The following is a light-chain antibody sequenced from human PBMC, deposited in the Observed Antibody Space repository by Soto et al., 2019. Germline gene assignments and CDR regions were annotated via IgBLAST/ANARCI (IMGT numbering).Light chain of an antibody. CDR2: DAS. Sequence: EVVLTQSPGTLSLSPGERATLSCRASQSVSSSDLAWYQQKPGQAPRLLMYDASSRATGIPDRFSGSGSGTDFTLTISRLDPEDFAVYYCQQRSNWPSITFGQGTRLEIK. V-gene: IGKV3D-20*02. J-gene: IGKJ5*01. CDR1: QSVSSSD. CDR3: QQRSNWPSIT.